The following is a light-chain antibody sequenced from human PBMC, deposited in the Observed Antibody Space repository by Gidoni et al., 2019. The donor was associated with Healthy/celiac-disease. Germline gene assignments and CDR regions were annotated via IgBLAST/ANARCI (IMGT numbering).Light chain of an antibody. CDR3: QQYNNWHIT. CDR2: GAS. Sequence: ELVLTHSPATLSVSPGERATLSCRASQSVSINLAWYQQKPGQAPRLLIYGASTRATGIPARFSGSGSGTEFTLTISSLQSEDFAVYYCQQYNNWHITFGHXTKVDIK. V-gene: IGKV3-15*01. CDR1: QSVSIN. J-gene: IGKJ3*01.